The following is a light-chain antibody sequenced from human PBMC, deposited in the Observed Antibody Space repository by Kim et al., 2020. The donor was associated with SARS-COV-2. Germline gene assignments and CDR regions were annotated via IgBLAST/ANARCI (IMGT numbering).Light chain of an antibody. Sequence: SVSPGESATLSFRAIQGVSSYFAWYQQKPGQAPRLLSYDASNRATGIPARFSGSGPGTDFTLTISSLEPEDFAVYYCQQRSNSITFGQGTRLEIK. CDR2: DAS. CDR3: QQRSNSIT. V-gene: IGKV3D-11*01. J-gene: IGKJ5*01. CDR1: QGVSSY.